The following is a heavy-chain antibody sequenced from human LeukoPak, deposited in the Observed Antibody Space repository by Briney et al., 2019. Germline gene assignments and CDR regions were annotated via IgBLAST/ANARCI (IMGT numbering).Heavy chain of an antibody. CDR1: GYTFTGYY. D-gene: IGHD3-22*01. J-gene: IGHJ4*02. CDR2: INPNSGGT. Sequence: ASVKVSCKASGYTFTGYYMHWVRQAPEQGLEWMGWINPNSGGTNYAQKFQGRVTMTRDTSISTAYMELSRLRSDDTAVYYCASMDYYDSSGGLDYWGQGTLATVSS. CDR3: ASMDYYDSSGGLDY. V-gene: IGHV1-2*02.